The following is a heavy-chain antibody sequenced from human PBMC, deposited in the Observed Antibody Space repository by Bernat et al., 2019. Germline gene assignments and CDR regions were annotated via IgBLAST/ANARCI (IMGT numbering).Heavy chain of an antibody. CDR3: AKDLRFLEWLFPYY. J-gene: IGHJ4*02. V-gene: IGHV3-30*18. CDR2: ISYDGSNK. CDR1: GFTFSSYG. Sequence: QVQLVESGGGVVQPGRSLRLSCAASGFTFSSYGMHWVRQAPGKGLEWVAGISYDGSNKYYADSVKGRFTISRDNSKNTLYLQMNSLRAEDTAVYYCAKDLRFLEWLFPYYWGQGTLVTVSS. D-gene: IGHD3-3*01.